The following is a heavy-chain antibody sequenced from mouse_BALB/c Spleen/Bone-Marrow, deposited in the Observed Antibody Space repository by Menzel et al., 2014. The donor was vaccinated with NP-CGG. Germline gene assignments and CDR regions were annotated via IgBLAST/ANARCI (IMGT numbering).Heavy chain of an antibody. CDR1: GYTFSNYW. J-gene: IGHJ2*01. CDR2: IHPGNSDT. CDR3: TTLARNNFDY. Sequence: VQLQQSGTVLARPGAAVKMSCKASGYTFSNYWMHWIKQRPGQGLEWIGTIHPGNSDTTYNQKFKGKAKQTAVTSTSTAFMELSSLTNEDSAVYYCTTLARNNFDYGGQGTTLTVSS. D-gene: IGHD3-1*01. V-gene: IGHV1-5*01.